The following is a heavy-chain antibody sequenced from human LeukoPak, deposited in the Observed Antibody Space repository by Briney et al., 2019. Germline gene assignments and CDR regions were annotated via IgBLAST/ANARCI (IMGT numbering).Heavy chain of an antibody. J-gene: IGHJ4*02. CDR1: GGSISSYY. D-gene: IGHD1-26*01. Sequence: PSETLSLTCTVSGGSISSYYWSWIRQPPVKGLEWIGYIYYSGSTNYNPSLKSRVTISVDTSKNQFSLKLSSVTAADTAVYYCARVEVGSYYGLDYWGQGTLVTVSS. CDR3: ARVEVGSYYGLDY. CDR2: IYYSGST. V-gene: IGHV4-59*01.